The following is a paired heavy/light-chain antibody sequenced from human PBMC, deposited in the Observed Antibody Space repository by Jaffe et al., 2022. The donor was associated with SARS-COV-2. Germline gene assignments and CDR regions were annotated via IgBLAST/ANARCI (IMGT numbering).Light chain of an antibody. J-gene: IGLJ1*01. CDR3: AAWDDSLSGYV. CDR1: TSNIGSNY. CDR2: RSN. Sequence: QSVLTQPPSASGTPGQRVTISCSGSTSNIGSNYIYWYQQLPGTAPKLLIYRSNQRPSGVPDRFSGSKSGTSASLAISGLRSEDEADYYCAAWDDSLSGYVFGTGTKVTVL. V-gene: IGLV1-47*01.
Heavy chain of an antibody. Sequence: EVQLLESGGGLVQPGGSLRLSCAASGFTLRSYAMSWVRQTPGKGLEWVSSISGSGGTTYYADSVKGRFTISRDNSKNTLYLQMNSLRAEDTAVYSCAKMMLGSYQDAFDVWGQGAMVTVSS. CDR1: GFTLRSYA. D-gene: IGHD1-26*01. J-gene: IGHJ3*01. V-gene: IGHV3-23*01. CDR3: AKMMLGSYQDAFDV. CDR2: ISGSGGTT.